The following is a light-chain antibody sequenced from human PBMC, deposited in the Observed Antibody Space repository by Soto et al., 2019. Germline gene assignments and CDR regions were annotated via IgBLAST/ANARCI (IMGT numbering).Light chain of an antibody. J-gene: IGKJ2*01. V-gene: IGKV3-11*01. CDR2: DAS. CDR3: QQRSNWPPVYT. Sequence: EIVLTQSPATLSLSPGERATLSCRASQSVSSYLAWYQQKPGQAPRLLSYDASNRATGIPARFSGSGSGTAFTHSISSLEPEDFAVYYCQQRSNWPPVYTFGQGTKLEIK. CDR1: QSVSSY.